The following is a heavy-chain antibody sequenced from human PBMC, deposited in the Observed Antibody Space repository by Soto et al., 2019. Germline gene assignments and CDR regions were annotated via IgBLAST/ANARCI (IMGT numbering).Heavy chain of an antibody. CDR1: GFTFTRHS. Sequence: PGVTLRLSCSASGFTFTRHSMNWVRQAPGKGLEWVSSISSTTTYIYYGDSMKGRFTISRDSAKNSPYLEMNSLRAEDTAVYYCATESEDLTSNFDYRGQGTLVTVS. CDR3: ATESEDLTSNFDY. V-gene: IGHV3-21*06. CDR2: ISSTTTYI. J-gene: IGHJ4*02.